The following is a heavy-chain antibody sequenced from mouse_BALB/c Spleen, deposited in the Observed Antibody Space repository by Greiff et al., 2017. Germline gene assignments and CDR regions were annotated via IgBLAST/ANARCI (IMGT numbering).Heavy chain of an antibody. V-gene: IGHV1-67*01. D-gene: IGHD2-4*01. CDR1: SYTFTDYA. CDR2: ISTYYGNT. CDR3: ARGSSTMISYFDY. J-gene: IGHJ2*01. Sequence: VQLQQSGPELVRPGVSVKISCKGSSYTFTDYAMHWVKQSHAKSLEWIGVISTYYGNTNYNQKFKGKATMTVDKSSSTAYMELARLTSEDSAVYYCARGSSTMISYFDYWGQGTTLTVSS.